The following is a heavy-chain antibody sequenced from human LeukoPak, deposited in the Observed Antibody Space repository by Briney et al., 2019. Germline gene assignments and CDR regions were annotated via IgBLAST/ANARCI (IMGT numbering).Heavy chain of an antibody. CDR3: ARDDSSGYRCDN. J-gene: IGHJ4*02. D-gene: IGHD3-22*01. Sequence: PRGSLRLSCAASGFTFRSYWMHSVRQVPGRGLVWVSRISSDGSTTNYADSVKRRCTISRGNAKNTLYLQMNSLRAEDTAVYYCARDDSSGYRCDNWGQGTLVTVSS. V-gene: IGHV3-74*01. CDR1: GFTFRSYW. CDR2: ISSDGSTT.